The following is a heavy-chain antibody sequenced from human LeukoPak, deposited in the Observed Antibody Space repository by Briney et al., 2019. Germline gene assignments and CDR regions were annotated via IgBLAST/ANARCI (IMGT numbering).Heavy chain of an antibody. V-gene: IGHV3-23*01. Sequence: GGSLRLSCAASGFTFSNYAMRWVRQAPGKGLEWVSGISGSGGSTYYADSVKGRFTISRDNSKNTLYLQMNSLRAEDTAVYYCARVVTMIVVAYPDAFDIWGQGTMVTVSS. CDR3: ARVVTMIVVAYPDAFDI. CDR2: ISGSGGST. D-gene: IGHD3-22*01. CDR1: GFTFSNYA. J-gene: IGHJ3*02.